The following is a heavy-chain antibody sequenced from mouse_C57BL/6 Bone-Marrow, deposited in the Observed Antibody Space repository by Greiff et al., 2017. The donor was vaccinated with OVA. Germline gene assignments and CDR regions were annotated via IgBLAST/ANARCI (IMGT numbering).Heavy chain of an antibody. V-gene: IGHV1-82*01. Sequence: VQLQQSGPELVKPGASVKISCKASGYAFSSSWMNWVKQRPGKGLEWIGRIYPGDGDTNYNGKFKGKATLTADKSSSTAYMQLSSLTSEDSAVYFCARERDGSSPYWYFDVWGTGTTVTVSS. D-gene: IGHD1-1*01. J-gene: IGHJ1*03. CDR2: IYPGDGDT. CDR3: ARERDGSSPYWYFDV. CDR1: GYAFSSSW.